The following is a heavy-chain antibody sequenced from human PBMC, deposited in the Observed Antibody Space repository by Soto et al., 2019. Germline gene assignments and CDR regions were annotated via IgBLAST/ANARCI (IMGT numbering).Heavy chain of an antibody. CDR2: ISSSSSYI. CDR1: GFTFISYS. J-gene: IGHJ4*02. D-gene: IGHD2-2*01. Sequence: GGSLRLSCAASGFTFISYSMNWVLQAPGKGLEWVSSISSSSSYIYYADSVKGRFTISRDNAKNSLYLQMNSLRAEDTAVYYCARDSPFYELPSHWGQGTLVTVSS. V-gene: IGHV3-21*01. CDR3: ARDSPFYELPSH.